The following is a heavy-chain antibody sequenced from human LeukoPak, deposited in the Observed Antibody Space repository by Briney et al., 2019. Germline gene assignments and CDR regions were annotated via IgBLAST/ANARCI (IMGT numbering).Heavy chain of an antibody. CDR1: GYSISSGYY. D-gene: IGHD2-2*01. Sequence: SETLSLTCTVSGYSISSGYYWGWIRQPPGKGLEWIGSMYHGGSTFYNPSLKSRVTMSLDTSKNQFSLELSSVTAADTAVYYCAKVHICAPLESSYCEQSLDYWGQGTLVTVSS. CDR2: MYHGGST. V-gene: IGHV4-38-2*02. CDR3: AKVHICAPLESSYCEQSLDY. J-gene: IGHJ4*02.